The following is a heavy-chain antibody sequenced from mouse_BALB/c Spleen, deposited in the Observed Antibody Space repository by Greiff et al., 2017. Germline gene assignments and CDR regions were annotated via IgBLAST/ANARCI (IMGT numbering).Heavy chain of an antibody. J-gene: IGHJ2*01. CDR2: ISYSGST. CDR1: GYSITSDYA. Sequence: VQLKESGPGLVKPSQSLSLTCTVTGYSITSDYAWNWIRQFPGNKLEWMGYISYSGSTSYNPSLKSRISITRDTSKNQFFLQLNSVTTEDTATYYCARNDGYSPFDYWGQGTTLTVSS. D-gene: IGHD2-3*01. V-gene: IGHV3-2*02. CDR3: ARNDGYSPFDY.